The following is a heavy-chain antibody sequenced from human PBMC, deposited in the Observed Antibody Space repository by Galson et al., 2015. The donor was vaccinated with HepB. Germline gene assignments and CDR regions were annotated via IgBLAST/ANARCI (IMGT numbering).Heavy chain of an antibody. CDR3: ASPSYGDYDNWFDP. CDR2: IIPIFGTA. D-gene: IGHD4-17*01. V-gene: IGHV1-69*13. CDR1: GGTFSSYA. Sequence: SVKVSCKASGGTFSSYAISWVRQAPGQGLEWMGGIIPIFGTANYAQKFQGRVTITADESTSTAYMELSSLRSEDTAVYYCASPSYGDYDNWFDPWGQGTLVTVSS. J-gene: IGHJ5*02.